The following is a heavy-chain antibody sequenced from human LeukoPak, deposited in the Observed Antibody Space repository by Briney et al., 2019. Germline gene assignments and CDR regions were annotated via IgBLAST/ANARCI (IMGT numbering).Heavy chain of an antibody. J-gene: IGHJ4*02. V-gene: IGHV4-34*01. Sequence: SETLSLTCAVYGGSFNDYYWNWIRQPPGKGLEWIGEINLRGSTNYNPSLKSRVTISVDTSKNQFSLKLSSVTAADTAVYYCARNGYSYGFWGQGTLVTVSS. D-gene: IGHD5-18*01. CDR2: INLRGST. CDR3: ARNGYSYGF. CDR1: GGSFNDYY.